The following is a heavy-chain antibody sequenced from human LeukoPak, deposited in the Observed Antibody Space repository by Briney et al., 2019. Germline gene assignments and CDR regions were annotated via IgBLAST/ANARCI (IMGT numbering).Heavy chain of an antibody. CDR1: GGSISSSSYY. V-gene: IGHV4-39*02. Sequence: SETLSLTCTVSGGSISSSSYYWGWIRQPPGKGLEWIGSIYYSGSTYYNPSLKSRVTISIDTSKNHFSLRLTSVTASDTAVYFCTRGSYDVLTGRSTLGEYWGQGTLVAVSS. D-gene: IGHD3-9*01. CDR2: IYYSGST. J-gene: IGHJ4*02. CDR3: TRGSYDVLTGRSTLGEY.